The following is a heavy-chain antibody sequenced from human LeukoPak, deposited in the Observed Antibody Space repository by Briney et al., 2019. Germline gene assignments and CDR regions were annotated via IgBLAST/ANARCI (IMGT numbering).Heavy chain of an antibody. CDR3: ASNDLGHGSGSPGSFDY. CDR1: GFTVSSNY. CDR2: IYSGGST. J-gene: IGHJ4*02. Sequence: GGSLRLSCAASGFTVSSNYMSWLRPAPGKGLEGVSVIYSGGSTYYADSVKGRFTISRDNSKYTLYLQMTSLRAEDTAVYYCASNDLGHGSGSPGSFDYWGQGTLVTVSS. V-gene: IGHV3-53*01. D-gene: IGHD3-10*01.